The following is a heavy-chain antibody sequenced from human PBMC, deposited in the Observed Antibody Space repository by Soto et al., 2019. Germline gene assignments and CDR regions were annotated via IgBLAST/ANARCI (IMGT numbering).Heavy chain of an antibody. D-gene: IGHD6-25*01. V-gene: IGHV4-59*01. CDR3: ARPHGGSSGWDNWFDP. CDR2: IHYSGST. J-gene: IGHJ5*02. Sequence: ETLSLTCTVSGGSISSYYWSWIRQPPGKGLEWIGYIHYSGSTNYNPSLKSRVTISVDTSKNQFSLKLNSVTAADTAVYYCARPHGGSSGWDNWFDPWGQGTLVTVSS. CDR1: GGSISSYY.